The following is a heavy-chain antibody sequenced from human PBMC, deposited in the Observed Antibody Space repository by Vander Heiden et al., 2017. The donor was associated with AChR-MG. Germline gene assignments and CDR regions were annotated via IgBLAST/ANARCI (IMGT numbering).Heavy chain of an antibody. J-gene: IGHJ4*02. CDR2: IWYDGTNK. CDR1: GFIFNTYG. D-gene: IGHD2-8*01. Sequence: QVQLVESGGGVVPPGRSLRLSCAAAGFIFNTYGMHWVRQAPGKGLDWVAGIWYDGTNKYYADSVQGRFTISRDNSKNTLYLQMDRLRAEDTAVYYCARDPSSGVSLYPFDYCGQGTLVTVSS. CDR3: ARDPSSGVSLYPFDY. V-gene: IGHV3-33*08.